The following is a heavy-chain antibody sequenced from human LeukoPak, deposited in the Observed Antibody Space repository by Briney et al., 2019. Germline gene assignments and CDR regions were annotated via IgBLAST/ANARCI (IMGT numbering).Heavy chain of an antibody. CDR1: GGTFSSYA. V-gene: IGHV1-69*05. D-gene: IGHD3-10*01. CDR2: IIPIFGTA. Sequence: SVKVSCKASGGTFSSYAISWVRQAPGQGLEWMGGIIPIFGTANYAQKFQGRVTITTDESTSTAYMELSSLRSEDTAVYYCASLALYGSGSTPDLYDYWGQGTLITVSS. CDR3: ASLALYGSGSTPDLYDY. J-gene: IGHJ4*02.